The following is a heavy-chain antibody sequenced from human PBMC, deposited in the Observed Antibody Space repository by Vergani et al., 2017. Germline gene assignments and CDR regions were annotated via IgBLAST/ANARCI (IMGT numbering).Heavy chain of an antibody. CDR1: GFTFSSYW. CDR2: IKQDGSEK. D-gene: IGHD3-3*01. V-gene: IGHV3-7*03. CDR3: ARAVFSQTPFDY. J-gene: IGHJ4*02. Sequence: EVQLVESGGGLVQPGGSLRLSCAASGFTFSSYWMSWVRQAPGKGLEWVANIKQDGSEKYYVESVKGRFTITRDNAKNSLYLQMNSLRAEETAVYYGARAVFSQTPFDYWGQGTLVTVSS.